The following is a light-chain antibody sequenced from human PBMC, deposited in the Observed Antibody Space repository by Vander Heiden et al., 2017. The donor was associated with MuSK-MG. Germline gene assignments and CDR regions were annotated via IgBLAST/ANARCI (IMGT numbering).Light chain of an antibody. J-gene: IGLJ1*01. Sequence: QSALTQPASVSGSPGQSITISCTGTSSDVGGYNYVSWYQQHPGKAPKLMIYEVSNRPSGVSNRFSGSKSGNTASLTTSGLQAEDEADYYCSSYTSSSTTCVFGTGTKVTVL. V-gene: IGLV2-14*01. CDR1: SSDVGGYNY. CDR3: SSYTSSSTTCV. CDR2: EVS.